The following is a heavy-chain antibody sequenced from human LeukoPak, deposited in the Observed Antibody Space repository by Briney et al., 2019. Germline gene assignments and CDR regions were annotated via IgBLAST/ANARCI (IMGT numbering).Heavy chain of an antibody. CDR2: ISGSNSYI. CDR3: ARALTTLTYEGY. CDR1: GFTFSSYT. D-gene: IGHD1-1*01. Sequence: GGSLRLSCAASGFTFSSYTMHWIRQAPGKGLEWVSSISGSNSYIFYADSVKGRFTVSRDNAKDSLYLQMNSLRAEDTAVYYRARALTTLTYEGYWGQGTLVTVSS. V-gene: IGHV3-21*01. J-gene: IGHJ4*02.